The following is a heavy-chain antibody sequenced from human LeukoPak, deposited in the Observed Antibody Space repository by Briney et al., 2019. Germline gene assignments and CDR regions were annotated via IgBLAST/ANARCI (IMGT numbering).Heavy chain of an antibody. CDR2: INGSGSST. J-gene: IGHJ4*02. CDR1: GFAFSSYA. D-gene: IGHD6-13*01. V-gene: IGHV3-23*01. CDR3: AKDRSDSSNWYLGDY. Sequence: PGGSQRLSCAASGFAFSSYAMSWVRQAPGKGLEWVSVINGSGSSTNYADSVKGRFTISRDNSKNTLYLQMNSLRADDTAVYYCAKDRSDSSNWYLGDYWGQGTLVTVSS.